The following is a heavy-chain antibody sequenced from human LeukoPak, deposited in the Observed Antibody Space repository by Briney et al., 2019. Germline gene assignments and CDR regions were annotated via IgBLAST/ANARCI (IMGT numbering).Heavy chain of an antibody. V-gene: IGHV3-23*01. CDR1: GFTFSSYA. Sequence: GGSLRLSCAASGFTFSSYAMSWVRQAPGKGLEWVSAITRSGGSTYYADSVKGRFTISRDNSRNTLYLQMNSLRAEDTAVYFCASEYIIGGFDYWGQGTLVTVSS. CDR2: ITRSGGST. CDR3: ASEYIIGGFDY. D-gene: IGHD6-19*01. J-gene: IGHJ4*02.